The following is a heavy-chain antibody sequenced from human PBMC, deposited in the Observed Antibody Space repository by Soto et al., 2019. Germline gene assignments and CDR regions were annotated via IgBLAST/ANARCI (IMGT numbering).Heavy chain of an antibody. V-gene: IGHV5-51*01. CDR3: ARQTLYCSGGSCYPRYYFDY. CDR2: IYPGDSDT. D-gene: IGHD2-15*01. J-gene: IGHJ4*02. CDR1: GYTFSSYW. Sequence: GESLKISCKGSGYTFSSYWIGWVRQMPGKGLEWMGIIYPGDSDTRYSPSFQGQVTISADKSISTAYLQWSSLKASDTAMYYCARQTLYCSGGSCYPRYYFDYWGQGTLVTVSS.